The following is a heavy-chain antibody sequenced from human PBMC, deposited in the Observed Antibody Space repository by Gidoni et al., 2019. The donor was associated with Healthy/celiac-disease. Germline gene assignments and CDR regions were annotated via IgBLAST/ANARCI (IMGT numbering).Heavy chain of an antibody. Sequence: EVQLLESGGGLVQPGGSLRLSCAASGFTFSSYAMSWVRQAPGKGLEWVSAISGSGGSTYYADSVKGRFTISRDNSKNTLYLQMNSLRAEDTAVYYCAKDDYIWGSYRLGAEYFPHWGQGTLVTVSS. D-gene: IGHD3-16*02. CDR3: AKDDYIWGSYRLGAEYFPH. CDR2: ISGSGGST. V-gene: IGHV3-23*01. CDR1: GFTFSSYA. J-gene: IGHJ1*01.